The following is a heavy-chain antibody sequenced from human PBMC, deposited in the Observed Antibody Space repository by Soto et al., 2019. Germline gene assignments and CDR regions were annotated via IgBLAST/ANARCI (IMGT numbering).Heavy chain of an antibody. V-gene: IGHV3-23*01. CDR1: GFTFSSYA. Sequence: GGFLRLSCAASGFTFSSYAMSWVRQAPGKGLEWVSAISGSGGSTYYADSVKGRFTISRDNSKNTLYLQMNSLRAEDTAVYYCAKKRYNWNFLDYWGQGTLVTVSS. J-gene: IGHJ4*02. CDR3: AKKRYNWNFLDY. D-gene: IGHD1-7*01. CDR2: ISGSGGST.